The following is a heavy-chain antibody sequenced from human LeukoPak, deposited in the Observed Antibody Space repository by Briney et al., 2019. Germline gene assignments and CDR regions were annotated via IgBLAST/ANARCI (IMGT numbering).Heavy chain of an antibody. V-gene: IGHV4-59*01. J-gene: IGHJ4*02. CDR1: GGSISSYY. CDR3: ARGAFYGDYDY. D-gene: IGHD4-17*01. CDR2: IYYSGST. Sequence: SETLSLTCTVSGGSISSYYWSWIRQPPGKGLEWIGYIYYSGSTNYNPSLKSRVTMSVDTSKNQFSLKLSSVTAADTAVYYCARGAFYGDYDYWGQGALVTVSS.